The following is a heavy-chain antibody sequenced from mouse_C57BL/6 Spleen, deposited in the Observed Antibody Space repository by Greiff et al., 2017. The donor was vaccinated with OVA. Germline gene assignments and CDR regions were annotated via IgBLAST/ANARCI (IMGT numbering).Heavy chain of an antibody. J-gene: IGHJ3*01. Sequence: VQVVESGPELVKPGASVKISCKASGYAFSSSWMNWVKQRPGKGLEWIGRIYPGDGDTNYNGKFKGKATLTADKSSSTAYMQLSSLTSEDSAVYFCAKDYDVAWFAYWGQGTLVTVSA. CDR2: IYPGDGDT. V-gene: IGHV1-82*01. CDR1: GYAFSSSW. CDR3: AKDYDVAWFAY. D-gene: IGHD2-4*01.